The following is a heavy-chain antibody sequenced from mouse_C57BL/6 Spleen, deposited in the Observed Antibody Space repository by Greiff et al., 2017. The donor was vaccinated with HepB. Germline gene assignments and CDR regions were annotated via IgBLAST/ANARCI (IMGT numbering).Heavy chain of an antibody. D-gene: IGHD3-3*01. CDR3: ARRADYYAMDY. V-gene: IGHV5-4*01. Sequence: EVHLVESGGGLVKPGGSLKLSCAASGFTFSSYAMSWVRQTPEKGLEWVATISDGGSYTYYPDNVKGRFTISRDNAKNNLYMQMSHQKSEDTSMYYCARRADYYAMDYWGQGTSVTVSS. CDR2: ISDGGSYT. CDR1: GFTFSSYA. J-gene: IGHJ4*01.